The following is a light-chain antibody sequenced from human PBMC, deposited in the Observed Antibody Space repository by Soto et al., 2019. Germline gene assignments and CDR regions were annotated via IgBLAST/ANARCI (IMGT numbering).Light chain of an antibody. V-gene: IGKV1-12*01. CDR1: QDISSW. J-gene: IGKJ4*01. CDR3: KQANSFPPLT. CDR2: GAS. Sequence: DIQMTQSPSSVSASVGDRVTITCRASQDISSWLAWYQQKPGKAPKLLIYGASTLQSGVPSRFSGSGSGTDFTLTISSLQPEDSAIYYCKQANSFPPLTFGGGTKGEL.